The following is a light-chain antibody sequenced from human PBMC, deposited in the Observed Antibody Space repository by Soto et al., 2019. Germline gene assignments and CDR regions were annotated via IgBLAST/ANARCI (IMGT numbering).Light chain of an antibody. CDR1: SSDVGGYNY. J-gene: IGLJ1*01. V-gene: IGLV2-8*01. CDR3: SSYAGSNVYV. Sequence: TLTQPPSALGPPAQSVTISYTRTSSDVGGYNYVAWYQQQPGKATRLMIYEVSKRSSGVPDRFSGSKSGNTASLTVSGLQAEDEADYYCSSYAGSNVYVFGTGTKVTVL. CDR2: EVS.